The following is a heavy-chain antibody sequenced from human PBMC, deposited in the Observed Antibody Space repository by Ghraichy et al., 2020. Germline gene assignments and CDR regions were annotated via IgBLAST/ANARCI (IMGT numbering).Heavy chain of an antibody. CDR3: ARTFYDILTGAYYYYMDV. D-gene: IGHD3-9*01. Sequence: LSLTCVASGLTFSYNAMNWVRQAPGKGLEWVSSISSDRNYMSYADSVKGRFTISRDNAKNSLYLQMNSLRAEDTAVYYCARTFYDILTGAYYYYMDVWGKGTTVTVSS. J-gene: IGHJ6*03. CDR2: ISSDRNYM. V-gene: IGHV3-21*01. CDR1: GLTFSYNA.